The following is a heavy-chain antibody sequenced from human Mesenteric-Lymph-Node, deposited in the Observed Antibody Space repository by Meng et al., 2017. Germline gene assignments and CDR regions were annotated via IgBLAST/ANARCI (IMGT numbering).Heavy chain of an antibody. V-gene: IGHV4-4*02. CDR1: GGSISSYNW. CDR3: ARGGYDLNWFDP. J-gene: IGHJ5*02. Sequence: QVQLQESGPGLVEPSGTLSLTCAVSGGSISSYNWWSWVRQPPGKGLEWIGEMYHSGTTNYNPSLKSRVTISIDTSKNQFSLKLNSVTAADTAVYYCARGGYDLNWFDPWGQGTLVTVSS. D-gene: IGHD2-15*01. CDR2: MYHSGTT.